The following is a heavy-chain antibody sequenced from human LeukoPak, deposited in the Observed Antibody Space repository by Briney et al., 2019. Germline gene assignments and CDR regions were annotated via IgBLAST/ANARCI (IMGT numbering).Heavy chain of an antibody. V-gene: IGHV3-64D*06. J-gene: IGHJ3*02. Sequence: GGSLRLSCSASGFTFSSYAIHWVRQAPGKGLEYVAAISNDGGTTYFVDSVRGRFTISRDNFRNTLSLQMSSLRPEDTAMYYCVKSVAIPAAPRGLDIWGQGTMVTVS. CDR3: VKSVAIPAAPRGLDI. CDR1: GFTFSSYA. D-gene: IGHD2-2*01. CDR2: ISNDGGTT.